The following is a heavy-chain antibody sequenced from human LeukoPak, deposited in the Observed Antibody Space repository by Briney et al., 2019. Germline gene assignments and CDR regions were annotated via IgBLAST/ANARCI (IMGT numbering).Heavy chain of an antibody. Sequence: PSETLSLTCTVSGGSISSNSYFWGWIRQPPGKGLEWIGSLYSGGTNYTPSLKSRVTISVDTSKNQFSLKLTSVTAADTAVYFCAGGYCTGGLCFRLFDSWGQGTLVTVSP. CDR3: AGGYCTGGLCFRLFDS. D-gene: IGHD2-8*02. CDR2: LYSGGT. V-gene: IGHV4-39*01. CDR1: GGSISSNSYF. J-gene: IGHJ4*02.